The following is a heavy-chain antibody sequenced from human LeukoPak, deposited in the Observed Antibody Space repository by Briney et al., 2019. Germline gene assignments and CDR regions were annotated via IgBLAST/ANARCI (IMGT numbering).Heavy chain of an antibody. CDR1: GFTFSSYS. CDR3: AKDGTGSWGMDV. D-gene: IGHD1-14*01. V-gene: IGHV3-23*01. J-gene: IGHJ6*02. Sequence: PGGSLRLSCAASGFTFSSYSMNWVRQAPGKGLEWVSAISGSGGSTYYADSVKGRFTISRDNSKNTLYLQMNSLRAEDTAVYYCAKDGTGSWGMDVWGQGTTVTVSS. CDR2: ISGSGGST.